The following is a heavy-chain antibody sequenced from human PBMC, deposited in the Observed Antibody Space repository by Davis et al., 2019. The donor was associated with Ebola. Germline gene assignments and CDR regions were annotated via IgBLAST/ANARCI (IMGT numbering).Heavy chain of an antibody. D-gene: IGHD2-21*01. CDR3: ARVPCGGDCFDAFNI. CDR1: VYTFTSYY. V-gene: IGHV1-46*01. CDR2: MNPNSGST. J-gene: IGHJ3*02. Sequence: ASVTVSCKASVYTFTSYYMHWVRQAPGQGLEWMGIMNPNSGSTSYAQKFQGRVTMTRDTSTRTVYMELSSLRSEDTAVYYCARVPCGGDCFDAFNIWGQGTMVTVSS.